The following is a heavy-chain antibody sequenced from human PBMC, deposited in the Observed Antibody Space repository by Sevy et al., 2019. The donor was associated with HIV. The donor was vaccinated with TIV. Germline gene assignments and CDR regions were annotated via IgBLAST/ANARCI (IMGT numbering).Heavy chain of an antibody. V-gene: IGHV3-49*03. D-gene: IGHD4-17*01. CDR1: GFTFGDYA. CDR3: KTVTTGRWFDP. J-gene: IGHJ5*02. Sequence: GGSLRLSCTASGFTFGDYAMNWFRQAPGKGLEWVGFIRRKAYGRTTEYAASVKGRFTISRDESKNIAYLQMNSLKIEDTAVYYCKTVTTGRWFDPWGQGTLVTVSS. CDR2: IRRKAYGRTT.